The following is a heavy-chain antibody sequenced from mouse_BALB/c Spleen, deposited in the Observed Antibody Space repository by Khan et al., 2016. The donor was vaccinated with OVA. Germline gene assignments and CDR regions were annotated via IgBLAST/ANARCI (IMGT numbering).Heavy chain of an antibody. Sequence: VQLKESGPGLVKPSQSLSLTCTVTGYSITSGYAWNWIRQFPGNKLEWMGYISYSGSTSYNPSLRSRISITRDTSKNQFFLQLNSVTTEDTATYYCVRKNYYGYAMDYWGRGTSVTVSS. D-gene: IGHD1-1*01. J-gene: IGHJ4*01. CDR3: VRKNYYGYAMDY. CDR2: ISYSGST. V-gene: IGHV3-2*02. CDR1: GYSITSGYA.